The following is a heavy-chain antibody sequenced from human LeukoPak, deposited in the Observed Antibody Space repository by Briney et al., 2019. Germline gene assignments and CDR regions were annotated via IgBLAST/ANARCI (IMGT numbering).Heavy chain of an antibody. CDR3: ARGVSGENYYYYYMDV. CDR2: ISSSSLYI. Sequence: GGSLRLSCAASGFTFSSYSMNWVRQAPGKGLEWVSSISSSSLYIYYADSVKGRFTISRDNAKNSLYLQMNSLRAEDTAVYYCARGVSGENYYYYYMDVWGKGTTVTVSS. D-gene: IGHD3-10*01. V-gene: IGHV3-21*01. J-gene: IGHJ6*03. CDR1: GFTFSSYS.